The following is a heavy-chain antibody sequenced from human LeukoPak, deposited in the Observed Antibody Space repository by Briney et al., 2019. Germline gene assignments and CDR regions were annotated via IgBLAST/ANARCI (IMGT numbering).Heavy chain of an antibody. CDR3: ARRGIVSSSWFDY. CDR2: IKQDGSEK. J-gene: IGHJ4*02. CDR1: GFTFSSYA. V-gene: IGHV3-7*01. D-gene: IGHD6-13*01. Sequence: TGGSLRLSCAASGFTFSSYAMSWVRQAPGRGLEWVANIKQDGSEKYYVDSVKGRFTISRDNAKNSLYLQMNSLRAEDTAVYYCARRGIVSSSWFDYWGQGTLVTVSS.